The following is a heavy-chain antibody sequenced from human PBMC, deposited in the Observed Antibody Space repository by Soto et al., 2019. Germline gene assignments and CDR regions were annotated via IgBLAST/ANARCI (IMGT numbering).Heavy chain of an antibody. V-gene: IGHV3-21*01. CDR2: ISSSSSYI. CDR3: APDPEDQLLYDNYFDY. Sequence: EVQLVESGGGLVKPGGSLRLSCAASGFTFSSYTMNWVRQAPGKGLEWVSLISSSSSYIYYADSVKGRFTISRDNAKNSLYLKMNSLRGEDTAVYYCAPDPEDQLLYDNYFDYWGQGTLVTVSS. J-gene: IGHJ4*02. CDR1: GFTFSSYT. D-gene: IGHD2-2*01.